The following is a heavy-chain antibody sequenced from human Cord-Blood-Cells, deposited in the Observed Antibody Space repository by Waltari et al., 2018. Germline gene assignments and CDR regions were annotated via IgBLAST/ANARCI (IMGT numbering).Heavy chain of an antibody. CDR2: IIPIFGTA. CDR3: GGYSYGEGYYYYYMDV. J-gene: IGHJ6*03. CDR1: SYA. V-gene: IGHV1-69*01. D-gene: IGHD5-18*01. Sequence: SYAISWVRQAPGQGLEWMGGIIPIFGTANYAQKFQGRVTITADESTSTAYMELSSLRSEDTAVYYCGGYSYGEGYYYYYMDVWGKGTTVTVSS.